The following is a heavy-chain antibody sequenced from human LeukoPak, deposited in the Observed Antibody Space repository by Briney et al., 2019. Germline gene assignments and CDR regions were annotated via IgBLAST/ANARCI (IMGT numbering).Heavy chain of an antibody. V-gene: IGHV3-21*01. J-gene: IGHJ5*02. CDR1: GFTFSSYS. CDR2: ISSSSSYI. CDR3: ARGQRTALNWFDP. Sequence: GGSLRLSCAASGFTFSSYSMNWVRQAPGKGLEWVSSISSSSSYIYYADSVKGRFTISRDNAKNSLYLQMNSLRAEDTAVYYCARGQRTALNWFDPWGQGTLVTVSS. D-gene: IGHD5-18*01.